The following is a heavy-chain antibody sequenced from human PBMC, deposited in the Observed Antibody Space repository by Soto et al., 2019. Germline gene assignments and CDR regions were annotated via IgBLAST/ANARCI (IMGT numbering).Heavy chain of an antibody. Sequence: ASVKVSCKASGYTFTSYYMHWVRQAPGQGLEWMGIINPSGGSTSYAQKLQGRVTMTTDTSTSTAYMELRSLRSDDTAVYYCARGPAPRGVIVVVITPYYYYGMDVWGQGTTVTVSS. J-gene: IGHJ6*02. CDR1: GYTFTSYY. CDR2: INPSGGST. D-gene: IGHD3-22*01. CDR3: ARGPAPRGVIVVVITPYYYYGMDV. V-gene: IGHV1-46*01.